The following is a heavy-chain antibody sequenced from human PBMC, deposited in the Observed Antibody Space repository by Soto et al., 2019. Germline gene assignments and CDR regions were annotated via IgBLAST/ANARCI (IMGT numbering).Heavy chain of an antibody. CDR1: GGSMSSSNYY. CDR2: IYYDGSI. J-gene: IGHJ4*02. V-gene: IGHV4-39*01. CDR3: ARRLQQWLAFDY. Sequence: SETLSLTCTVSGGSMSSSNYYWDWIRQAPGKGLEWIGTIYYDGSIYYTPSLKSRVTISVDTSKNQFSLELSSVTAADTAVYSCARRLQQWLAFDYWGPGTLVTVSS. D-gene: IGHD6-19*01.